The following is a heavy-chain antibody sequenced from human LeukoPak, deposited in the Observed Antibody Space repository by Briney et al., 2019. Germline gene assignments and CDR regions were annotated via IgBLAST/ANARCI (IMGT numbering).Heavy chain of an antibody. V-gene: IGHV3-53*01. J-gene: IGHJ4*02. CDR2: IYSGGST. CDR3: ASAGYYYDSSGYTPPRSFDY. Sequence: GSLRLSCAASAFTISSNYMSWVRQAPGKGLEWDSVIYSGGSTYYADSVKGRFTVSRDNSKNTLYLQMNSLRAEDTAVYYCASAGYYYDSSGYTPPRSFDYWGQGTLVTVSS. D-gene: IGHD3-22*01. CDR1: AFTISSNY.